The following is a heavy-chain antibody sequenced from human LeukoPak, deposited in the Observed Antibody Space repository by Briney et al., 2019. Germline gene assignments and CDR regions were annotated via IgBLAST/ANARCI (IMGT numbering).Heavy chain of an antibody. CDR2: ISASGGNS. CDR1: GFTFSDSA. CDR3: ARDIELSC. J-gene: IGHJ4*02. V-gene: IGHV3-23*01. D-gene: IGHD1-26*01. Sequence: GGSLRLSCAAPGFTFSDSAMSWVRQASGRGLEWVSLISASGGNSYYADSVKGRFTVSRDSSKNTLHLQMNSLRAEDTAVYYCARDIELSCWGQGTLVTVSS.